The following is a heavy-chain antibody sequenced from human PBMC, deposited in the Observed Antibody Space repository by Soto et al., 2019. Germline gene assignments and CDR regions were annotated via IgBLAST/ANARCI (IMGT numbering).Heavy chain of an antibody. CDR3: ARVSYYDSSGYYPFDY. CDR2: INPNSGGT. V-gene: IGHV1-2*02. J-gene: IGHJ4*02. Sequence: ASVKVSCKASGYTFTGYYMHWVRQAPGQGLEWMGWINPNSGGTNYAQKFQGRVTMTRDTSISTAYMELSRLRSDDTAVYYCARVSYYDSSGYYPFDYWGKGTLVTVSS. D-gene: IGHD3-22*01. CDR1: GYTFTGYY.